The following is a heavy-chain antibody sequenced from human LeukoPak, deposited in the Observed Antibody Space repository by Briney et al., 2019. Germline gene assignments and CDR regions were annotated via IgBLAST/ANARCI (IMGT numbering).Heavy chain of an antibody. V-gene: IGHV4-4*02. CDR2: GQHSEGT. CDR3: ARVGGDFWSGYSTFSYYYYGMDV. D-gene: IGHD3-3*01. J-gene: IGHJ6*02. CDR1: GGSVSHSNW. Sequence: SETLSLTCAVSGGSVSHSNWWTWVRQSPGKGLEWIVEGQHSEGTNYNPSLKSRVTVSLDKSKNQFSLELNSVTAADTAVYYCARVGGDFWSGYSTFSYYYYGMDVWGQGTTVTVSS.